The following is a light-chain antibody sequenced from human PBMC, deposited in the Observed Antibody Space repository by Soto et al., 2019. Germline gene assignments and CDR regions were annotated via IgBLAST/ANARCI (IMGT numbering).Light chain of an antibody. J-gene: IGLJ1*01. CDR1: SSNIGAGYD. CDR2: NNN. V-gene: IGLV1-40*01. CDR3: QSYDSSLSGYV. Sequence: QSVLTQPHSVSGAPGQRVTISCTGSSSNIGAGYDVHGYQQLPGTAPKLLIYNNNNRPSGVPDRFSGSKSGTSASLAITGLQAEDEADYYCQSYDSSLSGYVFGTGTKLTVL.